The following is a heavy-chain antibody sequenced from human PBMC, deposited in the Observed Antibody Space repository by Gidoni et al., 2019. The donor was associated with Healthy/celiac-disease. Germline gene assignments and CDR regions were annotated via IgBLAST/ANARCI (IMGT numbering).Heavy chain of an antibody. CDR2: IYSGGST. V-gene: IGHV3-53*01. CDR1: GLTVSSNY. CDR3: ARESGSSSWYGDYYYYGMDV. J-gene: IGHJ6*02. D-gene: IGHD6-13*01. Sequence: EVKLVESGGGLIQPGGSLRLSCAASGLTVSSNYMSWVRQAPGKGLEWVSVIYSGGSTYYADSVKGRFTISRDNSKNTLYLQMNSLRAEDTAVYYRARESGSSSWYGDYYYYGMDVWGQGTTVTVSS.